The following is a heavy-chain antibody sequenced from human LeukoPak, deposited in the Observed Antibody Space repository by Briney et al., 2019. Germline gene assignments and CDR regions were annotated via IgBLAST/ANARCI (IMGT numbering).Heavy chain of an antibody. CDR1: GGSISSYY. CDR2: IYYSGST. D-gene: IGHD5-18*01. Sequence: SETLSLTCTVSGGSISSYYWSWIRQPPGKGLEWIGYIYYSGSTNYNPSLKSRVTISVDTSKNQFSLKLSSVTAADTAVYYCARVGRGYSYGGFDYWGQGTLVTVSS. CDR3: ARVGRGYSYGGFDY. J-gene: IGHJ4*02. V-gene: IGHV4-59*01.